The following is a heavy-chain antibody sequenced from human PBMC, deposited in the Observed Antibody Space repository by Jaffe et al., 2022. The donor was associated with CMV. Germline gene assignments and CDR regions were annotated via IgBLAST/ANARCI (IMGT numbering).Heavy chain of an antibody. CDR2: IWYDGSNK. CDR1: GFTFSSYG. Sequence: QVQLVESGGGVVQPGRSLRLSCAASGFTFSSYGMHWVRQAPGKGLEWVAVIWYDGSNKYYADSVKGRFTISRDNSKNTLYLQMNSLRAEDTAVYYCARGECSGGSCYSPNWFDPWGQGTLVTVSS. V-gene: IGHV3-33*01. CDR3: ARGECSGGSCYSPNWFDP. D-gene: IGHD2-15*01. J-gene: IGHJ5*02.